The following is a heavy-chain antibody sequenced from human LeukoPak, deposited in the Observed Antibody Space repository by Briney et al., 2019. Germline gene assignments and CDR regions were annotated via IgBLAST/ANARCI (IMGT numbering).Heavy chain of an antibody. CDR1: GGSISSSSYY. CDR2: IYYSGGT. Sequence: SETLSLTCTVSGGSISSSSYYWGWIRQPPGKGLEWIGSIYYSGGTYYNPSLKSRVTISVDTSKNQFSLKLSSVTAAGTAVYYCARQGQWWLNYYYYYYMDVWGKGTTVTISS. V-gene: IGHV4-39*01. CDR3: ARQGQWWLNYYYYYYMDV. D-gene: IGHD2-15*01. J-gene: IGHJ6*03.